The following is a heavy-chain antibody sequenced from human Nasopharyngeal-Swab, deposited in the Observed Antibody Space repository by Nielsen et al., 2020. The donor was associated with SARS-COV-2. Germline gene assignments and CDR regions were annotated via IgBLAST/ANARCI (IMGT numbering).Heavy chain of an antibody. Sequence: GESQKISGVASGVIFSNYWMHWVRQAPGKGRVWVSRVNEDGSRTDYADSVRGRFTISRDNAKNSLYLQMNSLRAEDTAVFYCASQRSSGWFWGDYWGQGTLVTVSS. CDR2: VNEDGSRT. V-gene: IGHV3-74*01. CDR1: GVIFSNYW. CDR3: ASQRSSGWFWGDY. J-gene: IGHJ4*02. D-gene: IGHD6-19*01.